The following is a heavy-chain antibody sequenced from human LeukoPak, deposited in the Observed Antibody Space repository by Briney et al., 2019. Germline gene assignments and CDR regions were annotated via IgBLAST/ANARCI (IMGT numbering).Heavy chain of an antibody. CDR2: ISGSGGST. J-gene: IGHJ4*02. CDR1: GFTFSSYA. D-gene: IGHD4-17*01. Sequence: GRSLRLSCAASGFTFSSYAMHWVRQAPGKGLEWVSAISGSGGSTYYADSVKGRFTISRDNSKNTLYLQMNSLRAEDTALYYCVKDTEATVTSVSDYWGQGTLVTVSS. CDR3: VKDTEATVTSVSDY. V-gene: IGHV3-23*01.